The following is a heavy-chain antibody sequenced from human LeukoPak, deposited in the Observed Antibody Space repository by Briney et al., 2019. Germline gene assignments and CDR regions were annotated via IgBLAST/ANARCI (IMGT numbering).Heavy chain of an antibody. CDR2: SSSSGNYI. CDR1: GFILRSYS. D-gene: IGHD6-13*01. V-gene: IGHV3-21*01. J-gene: IGHJ4*02. Sequence: PGGSLRLSCAGSGFILRSYSMSWVRQAPGKGLEWVAFSSSSGNYIYYADSVKGRFIISRDNAKSSLDLQLNSLRAEDTALYYCARGQQLDYWGQGILVTVSS. CDR3: ARGQQLDY.